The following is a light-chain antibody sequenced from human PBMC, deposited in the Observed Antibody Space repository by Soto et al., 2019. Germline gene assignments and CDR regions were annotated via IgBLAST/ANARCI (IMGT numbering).Light chain of an antibody. V-gene: IGKV4-1*01. CDR2: WAS. Sequence: DIVMTQSPDSLAVSLGERATINCKSSQNLFYRSYNKNYLAWYQQKPGQPPHLLIYWASTRESGVPDRFSGSGSGTDFTLTISSLQAEDVAVYYCQQYYTTPRTFGQGTKVEVQ. CDR3: QQYYTTPRT. CDR1: QNLFYRSYNKNY. J-gene: IGKJ1*01.